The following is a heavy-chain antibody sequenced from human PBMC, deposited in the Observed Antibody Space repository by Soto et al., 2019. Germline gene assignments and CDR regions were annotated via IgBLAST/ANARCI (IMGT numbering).Heavy chain of an antibody. CDR1: GGSISGYY. V-gene: IGHV4-4*07. Sequence: QVPLQESGPGLVKSSETLSLTCTVSGGSISGYYWSWIRQPAGKGLEWIGRLYTMGSTNYNPSLQSRGTMSVDTSKNEFSLKVSSVTAADTAVYFCARVRDYGLGTNRHYYGMDVWGQGTTVTVSS. CDR3: ARVRDYGLGTNRHYYGMDV. J-gene: IGHJ6*02. D-gene: IGHD3-10*01. CDR2: LYTMGST.